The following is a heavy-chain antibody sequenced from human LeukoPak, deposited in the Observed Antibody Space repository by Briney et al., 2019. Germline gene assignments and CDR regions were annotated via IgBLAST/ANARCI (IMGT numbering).Heavy chain of an antibody. D-gene: IGHD6-19*01. J-gene: IGHJ3*02. CDR3: AKGVAVAGTHAFDI. Sequence: GGFLRLSCAASGFTFSSYGMHWVRQAPGKGLEWVAVIWYDGSNKYYADSVKGRFTISRDNSKNTLHLQMNSLRAEDTAVYYCAKGVAVAGTHAFDIWGQGTMVTVSS. CDR2: IWYDGSNK. CDR1: GFTFSSYG. V-gene: IGHV3-33*06.